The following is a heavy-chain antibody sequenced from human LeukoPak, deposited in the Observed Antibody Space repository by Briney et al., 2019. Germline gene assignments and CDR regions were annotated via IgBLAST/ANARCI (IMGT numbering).Heavy chain of an antibody. CDR1: GGTFSSYT. J-gene: IGHJ4*02. V-gene: IGHV1-69*02. CDR2: IIPILGIA. CDR3: ARPYSSSDPFDY. D-gene: IGHD6-6*01. Sequence: SVKVSCKASGGTFSSYTISWVRQAPGQGLEWMGRIIPILGIANYAQKFQGRVTITADKSTSTAYMELSSLRSEDTAVYYCARPYSSSDPFDYWGQGTLVTVSS.